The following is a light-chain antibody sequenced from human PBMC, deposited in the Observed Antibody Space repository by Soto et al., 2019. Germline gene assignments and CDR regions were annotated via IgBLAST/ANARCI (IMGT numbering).Light chain of an antibody. CDR1: SGLNVGTYN. Sequence: QPVLTQPSSLSASPGASASLTCTLRSGLNVGTYNIYWYQRKPGSPPQYLLRYKSDSDKQQGSGVPSRFTGSKDASANAGILLSSGLQSEDEADYYCMIWHSSTWVFGGGTKLTVL. CDR2: YKSDSDK. V-gene: IGLV5-45*03. J-gene: IGLJ3*02. CDR3: MIWHSSTWV.